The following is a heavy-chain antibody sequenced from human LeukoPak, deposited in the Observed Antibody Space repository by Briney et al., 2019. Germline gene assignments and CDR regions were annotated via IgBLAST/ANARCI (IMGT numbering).Heavy chain of an antibody. CDR1: GFTFSNAW. CDR2: IKSKTDGGTT. J-gene: IGHJ6*03. CDR3: TTDRPPLLWFGDTYYYYYMDV. V-gene: IGHV3-15*01. D-gene: IGHD3-10*01. Sequence: GGSLRLSCAASGFTFSNAWMSWVRQAPGKGLEWVGRIKSKTDGGTTDYAAPVKGRFTISRDDSKNTLYLQMNSLKTEDTAVYYCTTDRPPLLWFGDTYYYYYMDVWGKGTTVTVSS.